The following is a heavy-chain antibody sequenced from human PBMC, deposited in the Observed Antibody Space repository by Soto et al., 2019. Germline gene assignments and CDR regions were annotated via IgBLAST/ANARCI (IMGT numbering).Heavy chain of an antibody. J-gene: IGHJ6*02. V-gene: IGHV3-21*01. Sequence: GSLRLSCAASGFTFSSYSMNWVRQAPGKGLEWVSSISSSSSYIYYADSVKGRFTISRDNAKNSLYLQMNSLRAEDTAVYYCARNDFWSGYYYYYYGMDVWGQGTTVTVSS. CDR3: ARNDFWSGYYYYYYGMDV. CDR1: GFTFSSYS. D-gene: IGHD3-3*01. CDR2: ISSSSSYI.